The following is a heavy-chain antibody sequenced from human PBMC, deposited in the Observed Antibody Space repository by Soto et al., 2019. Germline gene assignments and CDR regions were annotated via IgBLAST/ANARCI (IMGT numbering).Heavy chain of an antibody. J-gene: IGHJ4*02. CDR2: INADNGNT. V-gene: IGHV1-3*01. D-gene: IGHD6-13*01. CDR3: ARDHGYSSSWYPPLNY. CDR1: GYTFTSYA. Sequence: ASVKVSCKASGYTFTSYAMHWVRQAPGQRLEWMGWINADNGNTKYSQKFQGRVTITRDTSTSTAYMELSSLRSEDTAVYYCARDHGYSSSWYPPLNYWGQGTLVTVSS.